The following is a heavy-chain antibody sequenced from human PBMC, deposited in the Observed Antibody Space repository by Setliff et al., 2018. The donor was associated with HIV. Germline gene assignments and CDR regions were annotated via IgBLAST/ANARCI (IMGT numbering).Heavy chain of an antibody. CDR2: IYVSGST. J-gene: IGHJ5*02. CDR3: ARGGDFSGSGSLGS. V-gene: IGHV4-61*02. Sequence: SETLSLTCTVSGGSITSGTYFWSWIRQPAGKGLEWIGRIYVSGSTNYNLSLKSRLTISLDTSKNQFSLRLNSVTAADTAVYYCARGGDFSGSGSLGSWGQGTLVTVSS. CDR1: GGSITSGTYF. D-gene: IGHD3-10*01.